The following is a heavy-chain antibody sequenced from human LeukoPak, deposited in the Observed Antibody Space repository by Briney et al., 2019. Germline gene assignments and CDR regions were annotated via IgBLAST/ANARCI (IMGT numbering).Heavy chain of an antibody. V-gene: IGHV1-2*02. CDR3: ASSKAYGGNSWFDY. Sequence: GASVKVSCKASGYTFTGYYMHWVRQAPGQGLEGMGWINPNSGGTNYAQKFQGRVTMTRDASISTAYMELSRLRSDDTAVYYCASSKAYGGNSWFDYWGQGTLVTVSS. J-gene: IGHJ4*02. D-gene: IGHD4-23*01. CDR2: INPNSGGT. CDR1: GYTFTGYY.